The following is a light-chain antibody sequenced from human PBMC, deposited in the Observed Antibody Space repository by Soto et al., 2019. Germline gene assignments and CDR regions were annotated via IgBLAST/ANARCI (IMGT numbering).Light chain of an antibody. CDR1: QTIRSNY. V-gene: IGKV3-20*01. CDR3: QQYGSSPWT. J-gene: IGKJ1*01. CDR2: GAS. Sequence: ETVLTQSPGTLSLSPGERATLSCRASQTIRSNYLAWYRQTPGQAPRLLIYGASNRATGIADRFSGSGSGTDFTLIISRLENEDFALYDCQQYGSSPWTFGQGTKVEIK.